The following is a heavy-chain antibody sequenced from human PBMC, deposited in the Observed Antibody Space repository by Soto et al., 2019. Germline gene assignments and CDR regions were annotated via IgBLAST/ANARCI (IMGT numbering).Heavy chain of an antibody. CDR3: AKGPRVSSTGTWAH. CDR2: ISDDGSTT. V-gene: IGHV3-74*01. CDR1: GFTFSAYW. Sequence: PGGSLRLSCAVSGFTFSAYWMHLVRQVQGKGLTWVSRISDDGSTTTYAAPVKGRFITSRNNHNNTLYREMNTLRADDAGLYYCAKGPRVSSTGTWAHWGRGTLVTVSS. D-gene: IGHD1-1*01. J-gene: IGHJ4*02.